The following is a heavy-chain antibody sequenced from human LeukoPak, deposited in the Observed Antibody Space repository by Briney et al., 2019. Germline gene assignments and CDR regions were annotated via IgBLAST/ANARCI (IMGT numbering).Heavy chain of an antibody. Sequence: XWNWIRQPPGKGLEWIGYIYYSGSTSYNPSLKSRVTISVDTSKNQFSLKLSSVTAADTAVYYCARHGYSGYDLRLPWGQGTLVTVSS. CDR3: ARHGYSGYDLRLP. CDR1: X. J-gene: IGHJ5*02. CDR2: IYYSGST. D-gene: IGHD5-12*01. V-gene: IGHV4-59*08.